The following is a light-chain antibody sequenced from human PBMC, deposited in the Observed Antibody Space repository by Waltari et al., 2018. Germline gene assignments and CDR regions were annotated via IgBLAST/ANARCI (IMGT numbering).Light chain of an antibody. CDR2: VNSDGSH. CDR3: QTGGHGTWV. CDR1: SGHSSNV. J-gene: IGLJ3*02. V-gene: IGLV4-69*01. Sequence: QLVLTQSPSASASLGASVKLTCTLSSGHSSNVIAWLQQQQEKGPRYLMKVNSDGSHRKGDDIPDRFSGSSSGTERYLTISSRQSEDEADYYCQTGGHGTWVFGGGTKLTVL.